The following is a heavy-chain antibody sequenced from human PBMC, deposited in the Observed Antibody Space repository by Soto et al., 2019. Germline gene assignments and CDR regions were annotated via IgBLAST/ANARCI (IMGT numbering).Heavy chain of an antibody. V-gene: IGHV3-48*02. CDR1: GFTLSSYS. CDR2: ISSSSITI. CDR3: ARSGGYCSGGSCFSLDY. D-gene: IGHD2-15*01. Sequence: EVQLVESGGGLVQPGGSLRLSCAASGFTLSSYSMKWVRQAPGKGLEWVSYISSSSITIYYADSVKGRFTISRDNAKNSLFLQINSLRDEDTAVYYCARSGGYCSGGSCFSLDYWGQGTLVTVSS. J-gene: IGHJ4*02.